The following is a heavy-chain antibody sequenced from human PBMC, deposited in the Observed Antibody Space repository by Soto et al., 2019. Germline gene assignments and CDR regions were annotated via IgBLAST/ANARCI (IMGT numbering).Heavy chain of an antibody. CDR2: INTYNGNT. V-gene: IGHV1-18*01. D-gene: IGHD6-13*01. Sequence: QVQLVQSGAEVKKPGASVKVSCKASGYIFTSYGINWVRQAPGQWLEWMGWINTYNGNTNYAQNLQGRVTMTTDTSTSTSYMELRSLRSDDTAVYYCARDVGQYSSTWSPFDPWGQGTLVTVSS. J-gene: IGHJ5*02. CDR3: ARDVGQYSSTWSPFDP. CDR1: GYIFTSYG.